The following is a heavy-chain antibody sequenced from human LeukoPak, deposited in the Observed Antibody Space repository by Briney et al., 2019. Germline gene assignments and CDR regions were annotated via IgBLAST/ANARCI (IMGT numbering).Heavy chain of an antibody. D-gene: IGHD3-10*01. CDR2: INSDGSDT. Sequence: GGSLRLSCAASGFTFSTYWMHWVRQAPGKGLVWVSRINSDGSDTNYADSVKGRFTISRDNAKNSLYLQMNSLRAEDTALYYCARDRDGSGSYHADYWGQGTLVTVSS. V-gene: IGHV3-74*01. CDR3: ARDRDGSGSYHADY. J-gene: IGHJ4*02. CDR1: GFTFSTYW.